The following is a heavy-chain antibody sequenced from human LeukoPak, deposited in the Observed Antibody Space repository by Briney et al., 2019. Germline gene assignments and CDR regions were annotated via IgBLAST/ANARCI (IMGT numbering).Heavy chain of an antibody. V-gene: IGHV3-30*03. D-gene: IGHD5/OR15-5a*01. CDR1: GFTFSGYA. CDR2: ISSDGRDK. CDR3: ARDLRRFAAYYFDY. J-gene: IGHJ4*02. Sequence: GGSLRLSCAASGFTFSGYAIHWVRQAQAKGLEWVAVISSDGRDKHHADSVKGRFTISRDNSKNTLYLQTNSLRAEDTAVYYCARDLRRFAAYYFDYWGQGTLVTVSS.